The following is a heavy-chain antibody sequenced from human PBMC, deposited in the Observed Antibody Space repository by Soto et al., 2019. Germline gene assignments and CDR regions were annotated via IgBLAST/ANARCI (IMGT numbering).Heavy chain of an antibody. V-gene: IGHV1-2*04. J-gene: IGHJ6*02. D-gene: IGHD6-6*01. CDR3: ARGGWYSSSPLDYYYYYGMDV. Sequence: ASVKVSCKASGYTFTGYYMHWVRQAPGQGLEWMGWINPNSGGTNYAQKFQGWVTMTRDTSISTAYMELSRLRSDDTAVYYCARGGWYSSSPLDYYYYYGMDVWGQGTLVTVS. CDR2: INPNSGGT. CDR1: GYTFTGYY.